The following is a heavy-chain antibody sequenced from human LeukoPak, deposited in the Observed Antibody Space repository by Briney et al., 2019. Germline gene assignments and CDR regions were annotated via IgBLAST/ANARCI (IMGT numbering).Heavy chain of an antibody. CDR1: GFTFRTYN. CDR3: AKVPRLQAIDY. CDR2: ITSGGTTI. Sequence: GGSLRLSCAASGFTFRTYNMNWVRQAPGKGLEWVSYITSGGTTIYYADSVKGRFTISRDNSKNTLYLQMNSLRAEDTAVYYCAKVPRLQAIDYWGQGTLVTVSS. V-gene: IGHV3-48*01. J-gene: IGHJ4*02. D-gene: IGHD1-1*01.